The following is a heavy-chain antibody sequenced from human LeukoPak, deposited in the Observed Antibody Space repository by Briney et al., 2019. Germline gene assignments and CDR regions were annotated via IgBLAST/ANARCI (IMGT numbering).Heavy chain of an antibody. CDR3: AKDRGGVDY. J-gene: IGHJ4*02. V-gene: IGHV3-43*01. Sequence: GGSLRLSCAASGFTFDDYSMHWVRQGPGKGLEWVSVISWDGGSTSYADSVKGRFAISRDNSKNSLYLQMNSLRSEDSALYYCAKDRGGVDYWGQGTLVTVSS. CDR2: ISWDGGST. D-gene: IGHD3-16*01. CDR1: GFTFDDYS.